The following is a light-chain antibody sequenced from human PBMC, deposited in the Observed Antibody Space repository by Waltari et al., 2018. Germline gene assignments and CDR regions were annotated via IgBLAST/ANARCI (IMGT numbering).Light chain of an antibody. J-gene: IGLJ3*02. V-gene: IGLV1-44*01. CDR2: NNN. CDR3: HQHHTTPWT. Sequence: QSFLTQPPSASGTPGQRITISCSGSSSNIGSSYVNWYQQLPGTAPKLVIYNNNQRPSGVPDRFIGSGSGTDFTLTISSLQAEDVAVYYCHQHHTTPWTFGQGT. CDR1: SSNIGSSY.